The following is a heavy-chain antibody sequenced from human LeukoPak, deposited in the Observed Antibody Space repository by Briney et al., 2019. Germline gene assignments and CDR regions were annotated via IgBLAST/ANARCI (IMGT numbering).Heavy chain of an antibody. J-gene: IGHJ4*02. Sequence: GGSLRLSCAASGFTFSDYGIHGGRQAPDKGLEWVAVIWSDGSNKYYADSVKGRFTISRDNSKKTLYLQMNSLRVEDTAVYYCVRASGSFDYWGQGTLVTVSS. CDR3: VRASGSFDY. D-gene: IGHD3-10*01. CDR2: IWSDGSNK. V-gene: IGHV3-33*01. CDR1: GFTFSDYG.